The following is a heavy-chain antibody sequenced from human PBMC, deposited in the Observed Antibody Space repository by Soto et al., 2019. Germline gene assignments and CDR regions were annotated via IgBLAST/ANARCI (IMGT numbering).Heavy chain of an antibody. Sequence: QVQLVQSGAEVKKPGSSVKVSCKASGGTFSSYAISWVRQAPRQGLEWMGGIIPIFGTANYAQKFQGRVTITADESTSTAYMELSSLRSEDTAVYYCARHLNSGSYYFAYYYYGMDVWGQGTTVTVSS. D-gene: IGHD1-26*01. J-gene: IGHJ6*02. CDR3: ARHLNSGSYYFAYYYYGMDV. CDR2: IIPIFGTA. V-gene: IGHV1-69*01. CDR1: GGTFSSYA.